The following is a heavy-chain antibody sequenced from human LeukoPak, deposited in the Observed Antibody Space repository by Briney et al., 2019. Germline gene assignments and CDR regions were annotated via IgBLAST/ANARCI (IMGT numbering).Heavy chain of an antibody. CDR1: GYSFTGYF. D-gene: IGHD3-22*01. Sequence: ASVKVSCKASGYSFTGYFIHWVRQAPGQGLEWMGWLNPNSGDTNYEQKFQGRVTMTRDTSISTAYMELSRLRSDDTAVYYCARDLSSSGYYYENWGQGTLVTVSS. CDR3: ARDLSSSGYYYEN. CDR2: LNPNSGDT. J-gene: IGHJ4*02. V-gene: IGHV1-2*02.